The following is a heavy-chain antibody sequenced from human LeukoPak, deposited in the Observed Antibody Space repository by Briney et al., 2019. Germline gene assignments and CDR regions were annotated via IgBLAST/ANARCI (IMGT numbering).Heavy chain of an antibody. J-gene: IGHJ4*02. CDR1: GYSISSGYY. Sequence: SETLSLTCAVSGYSISSGYYWVWIRQPPGKGLEWIGSIYHSGSTYYNPSLKSRVTISVDTSKNQFSLKLSSVTAADTAVYYCARMEQLPGGFDYWGQGTLVTVSS. CDR2: IYHSGST. D-gene: IGHD1/OR15-1a*01. CDR3: ARMEQLPGGFDY. V-gene: IGHV4-38-2*01.